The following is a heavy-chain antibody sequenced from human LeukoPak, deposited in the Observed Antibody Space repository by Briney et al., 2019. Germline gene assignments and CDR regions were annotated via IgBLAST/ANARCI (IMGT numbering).Heavy chain of an antibody. CDR1: GYGFTRHY. J-gene: IGHJ4*02. D-gene: IGHD2-8*01. Sequence: ASVKVSCKASGYGFTRHYITWVRQAPGQGLEGMGWISPHNANTNYAQKLQGRVTMTKDTSTSTAYMELRSMRSDDTAIYYCERAIGQGDSNDLYYLDFWGQGTLVTVSS. CDR2: ISPHNANT. V-gene: IGHV1-18*01. CDR3: ERAIGQGDSNDLYYLDF.